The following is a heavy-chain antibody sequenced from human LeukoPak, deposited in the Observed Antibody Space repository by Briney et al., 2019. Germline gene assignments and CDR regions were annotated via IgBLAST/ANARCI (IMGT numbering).Heavy chain of an antibody. D-gene: IGHD1-26*01. CDR1: GFTFSSYA. CDR3: ARDVGFIVGATPGAFDI. CDR2: ITASGGST. J-gene: IGHJ3*02. V-gene: IGHV3-23*01. Sequence: PGGSLRLSCVVSGFTFSSYAMNWVRQAPGKGLEWVSGITASGGSTYYTDSVKGRFTISRDNTKNTLYLQMNSLRADDTAVYYCARDVGFIVGATPGAFDIWGQGTMVTVSS.